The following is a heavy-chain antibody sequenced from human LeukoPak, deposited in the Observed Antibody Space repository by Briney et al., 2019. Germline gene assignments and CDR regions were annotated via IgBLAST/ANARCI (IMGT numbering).Heavy chain of an antibody. CDR2: ISWNSGDI. CDR3: TAHVGAPGIRGAIDI. D-gene: IGHD1-26*01. CDR1: GFNFDDYA. Sequence: GGSLRLSCAASGFNFDDYAMHWVRQGPGQGLEWVSGISWNSGDIDYADSVRGRFTISRDNAKNSLYLQMNSLRTEDTALYYCTAHVGAPGIRGAIDIWGHGTMVTVSS. V-gene: IGHV3-9*01. J-gene: IGHJ3*02.